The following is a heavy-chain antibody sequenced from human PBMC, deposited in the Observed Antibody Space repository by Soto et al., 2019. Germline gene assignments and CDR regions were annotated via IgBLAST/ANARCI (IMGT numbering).Heavy chain of an antibody. CDR2: IIPIFGTA. J-gene: IGHJ5*02. CDR3: ARAAYCGGDCYGWFDP. V-gene: IGHV1-69*12. CDR1: GGTFSSYA. Sequence: QVQLVQSGAEVKKPGSSVKVSCKASGGTFSSYAISWVRQAPGQGLEWMGGIIPIFGTANYAQKFQGRVTITADESTSTAHMERGSLRSKDTAVYYCARAAYCGGDCYGWFDPWGQGTLVTVSS. D-gene: IGHD2-21*02.